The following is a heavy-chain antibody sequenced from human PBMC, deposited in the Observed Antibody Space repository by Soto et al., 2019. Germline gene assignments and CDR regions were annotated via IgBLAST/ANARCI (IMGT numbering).Heavy chain of an antibody. Sequence: SETLSLTCTVSGGSISSGDYYWSWIRQPPGKGLGWIGYIYYSGSTYYNPSLKSRVTISVDTSKNQFSLKLSSVTAADTAVYYCARAASSWPGYYFDYWGQGTLVTVSS. CDR3: ARAASSWPGYYFDY. CDR2: IYYSGST. D-gene: IGHD6-13*01. V-gene: IGHV4-30-4*01. CDR1: GGSISSGDYY. J-gene: IGHJ4*02.